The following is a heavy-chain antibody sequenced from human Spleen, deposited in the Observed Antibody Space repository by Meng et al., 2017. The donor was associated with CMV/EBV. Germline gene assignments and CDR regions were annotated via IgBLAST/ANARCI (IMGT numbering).Heavy chain of an antibody. CDR1: GFTFTTYG. CDR2: IGNDGSNR. CDR3: ARAPGAPYFYGMDV. D-gene: IGHD4-17*01. J-gene: IGHJ6*02. V-gene: IGHV3-30*02. Sequence: GESLKISCVASGFTFTTYGMHWVRQAPGKGLEWVAFIGNDGSNRYYVDSVKGRFTISRDNSKNTLSLQMNSLRAEDTAVYYCARAPGAPYFYGMDVWGQGTTVTVSS.